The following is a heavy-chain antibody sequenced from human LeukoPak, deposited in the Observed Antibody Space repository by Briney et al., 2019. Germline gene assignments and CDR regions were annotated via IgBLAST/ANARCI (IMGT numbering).Heavy chain of an antibody. CDR2: ISSGSSTI. V-gene: IGHV3-48*04. J-gene: IGHJ5*02. D-gene: IGHD6-19*01. Sequence: GGSLRLSCAASGFTFSSYSMNWVRQAPGKGLEWVSYISSGSSTIYYADSVKGRFTISRDNAKNSLYLQMNSLRAEDTAVYYCARDHEIAVAGLNWFDPWGQGTLVTVSS. CDR1: GFTFSSYS. CDR3: ARDHEIAVAGLNWFDP.